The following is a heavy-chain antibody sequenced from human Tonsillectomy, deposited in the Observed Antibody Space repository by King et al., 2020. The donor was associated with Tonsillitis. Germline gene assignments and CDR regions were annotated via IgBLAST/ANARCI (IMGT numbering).Heavy chain of an antibody. Sequence: EVQLVESGGGLVQPGGSLRLSCAASGFTFSSYEMNWVRQAPGKGLEWVSYLSSSGSTIYYADSVKGRVTISRDNAKNSLYLQMNSLKAEDTAVYYCEGSSYGVDYYYYMDVWGKGTTVTVSS. D-gene: IGHD4-17*01. CDR3: EGSSYGVDYYYYMDV. V-gene: IGHV3-48*03. J-gene: IGHJ6*03. CDR2: LSSSGSTI. CDR1: GFTFSSYE.